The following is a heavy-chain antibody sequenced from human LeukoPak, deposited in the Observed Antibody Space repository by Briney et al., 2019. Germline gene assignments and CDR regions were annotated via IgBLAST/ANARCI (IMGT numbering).Heavy chain of an antibody. CDR1: GFNFCDYV. V-gene: IGHV3-49*04. CDR3: SAYYWDYFDY. Sequence: GGSLRLSCTTSGFNFCDYVMSWVRQAPGKGLEWVGFIRSKRYGGTIEYAASVKGRFTISRDDSKSIAYLQMNSLKTEDTAVYYCSAYYWDYFDYWGQGTQVTVSS. J-gene: IGHJ4*02. D-gene: IGHD3-3*01. CDR2: IRSKRYGGTI.